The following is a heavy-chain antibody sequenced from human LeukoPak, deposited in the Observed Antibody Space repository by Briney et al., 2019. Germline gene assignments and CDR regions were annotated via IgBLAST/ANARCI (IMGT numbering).Heavy chain of an antibody. J-gene: IGHJ6*02. V-gene: IGHV1-2*02. CDR2: INPNSGAT. CDR3: VRVRIARGFGDYGMDV. Sequence: ASAWGSCKASGYTFTGFYMHWVRQAPGQGLEWMGWINPNSGATYYEQKFQGRVTMTRDTSISTAYMKMSSLRSDDMAVCYCVRVRIARGFGDYGMDVWGQGTTVTVSS. D-gene: IGHD3-16*01. CDR1: GYTFTGFY.